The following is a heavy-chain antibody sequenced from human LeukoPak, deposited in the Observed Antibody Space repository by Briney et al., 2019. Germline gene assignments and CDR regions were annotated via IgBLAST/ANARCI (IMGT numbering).Heavy chain of an antibody. Sequence: GGSLRLSCAASGFTFSSYAMSWVRQAPGKGLEWVSAISGSGGSTYYADSVKGRFTISRDNSKNTLYLQMNSLRAEDTAVYYCAYKPTHAPAMTAAFDYWGQGTLVTVSS. J-gene: IGHJ4*02. V-gene: IGHV3-23*01. CDR1: GFTFSSYA. CDR2: ISGSGGST. D-gene: IGHD5-18*01. CDR3: AYKPTHAPAMTAAFDY.